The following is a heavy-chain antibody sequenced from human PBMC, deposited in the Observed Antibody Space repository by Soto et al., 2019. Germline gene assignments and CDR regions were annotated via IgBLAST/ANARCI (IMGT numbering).Heavy chain of an antibody. V-gene: IGHV3-30*18. CDR2: ISYDGSNK. CDR3: AKDSSAGRDYYYGMDV. Sequence: QVQLVESGGGVVQPGRSLRLSCAASGFTFSSYGMHWVRQAPGKGLEWVAVISYDGSNKYYADSVKGRFTISRDNSKNTLYLQMNSLRAEDTAVYYCAKDSSAGRDYYYGMDVWGQGTTVTVSS. J-gene: IGHJ6*02. CDR1: GFTFSSYG.